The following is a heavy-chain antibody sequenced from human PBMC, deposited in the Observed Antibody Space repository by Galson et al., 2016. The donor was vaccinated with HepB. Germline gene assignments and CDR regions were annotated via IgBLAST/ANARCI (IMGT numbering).Heavy chain of an antibody. D-gene: IGHD4-17*01. CDR1: GFIFSNYW. CDR3: ARESPTTAGAFDI. CDR2: IHSDGSTT. J-gene: IGHJ3*02. V-gene: IGHV3-74*01. Sequence: SLRLSCAASGFIFSNYWMHWVRQAPGKGLVWVSRIHSDGSTTSYADSVKGRFTVSRDNAKNTLYMQMNSLRAEGTAVYYCARESPTTAGAFDIWGQGTVVTVSS.